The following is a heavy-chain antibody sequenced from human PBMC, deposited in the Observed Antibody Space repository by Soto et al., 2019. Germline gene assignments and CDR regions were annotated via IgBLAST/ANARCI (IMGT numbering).Heavy chain of an antibody. CDR3: ARLGPYYDFWSGDNWFDP. CDR1: GYTFTSYG. Sequence: ASVKVSCKASGYTFTSYGISWVRQAPGQGLEWMGWISAYNGNTKYSQKFQGRVTITRDTSASTAYMELSSLRSEDTAVYYCARLGPYYDFWSGDNWFDPWGQGTLVTVSS. V-gene: IGHV1-18*04. CDR2: ISAYNGNT. J-gene: IGHJ5*02. D-gene: IGHD3-3*01.